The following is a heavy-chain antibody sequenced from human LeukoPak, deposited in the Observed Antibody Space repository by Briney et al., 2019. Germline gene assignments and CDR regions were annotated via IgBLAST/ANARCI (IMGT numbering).Heavy chain of an antibody. D-gene: IGHD2-15*01. J-gene: IGHJ4*02. CDR1: GYTFNGHY. Sequence: ASVKVSCKASGYTFNGHYIHWARQAPGQGLEWMGWINPNSGGTKYAQRFQGRVTMTRDTAISTAYLELSSLTSDDTAVYYCARDRYCGGGTCYYLLFDYWGQGTLVTVSS. V-gene: IGHV1-2*02. CDR2: INPNSGGT. CDR3: ARDRYCGGGTCYYLLFDY.